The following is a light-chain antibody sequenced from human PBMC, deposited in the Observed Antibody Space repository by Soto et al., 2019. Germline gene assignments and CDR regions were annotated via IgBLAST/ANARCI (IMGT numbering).Light chain of an antibody. Sequence: QSVLTQPRSVSGSPGQSVTISCTGTSSDVGGYNYVSWYQQHPGKAPKLMISEVSKRPSGVPDRFSGSKSGNTASLTVSGLQAEDEADYYCSSYGGSNTYVVFGGGTKVTVL. V-gene: IGLV2-8*01. CDR2: EVS. CDR1: SSDVGGYNY. J-gene: IGLJ2*01. CDR3: SSYGGSNTYVV.